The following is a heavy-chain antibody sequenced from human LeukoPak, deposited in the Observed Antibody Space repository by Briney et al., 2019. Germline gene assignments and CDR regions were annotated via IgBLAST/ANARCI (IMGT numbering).Heavy chain of an antibody. V-gene: IGHV3-23*01. CDR2: ISGSGGST. CDR1: GFTFSSYA. J-gene: IGHJ6*03. D-gene: IGHD3-3*01. Sequence: GGSLRLSCAASGFTFSSYAMSWVRQAPGRGLEWVSAISGSGGSTYYADSVKGRFTISRDNAKNSLYLQMNSLRAEDTAVYYCARAPSKYDFWSGYHYYYMDVWGKGTTVTVSS. CDR3: ARAPSKYDFWSGYHYYYMDV.